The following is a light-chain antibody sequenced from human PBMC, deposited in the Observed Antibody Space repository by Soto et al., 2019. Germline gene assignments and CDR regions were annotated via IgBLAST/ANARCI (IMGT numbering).Light chain of an antibody. V-gene: IGLV2-8*01. CDR3: CSFAGSNNYV. J-gene: IGLJ1*01. Sequence: QSVLTQPPSASGSPGQSVTIYCTGTSSDAGGYNYVSWYQQHPGKAPKLMIYDVSKRPSGVPDRFSGSKSGNTASLTVSGLQAEDEADYYCCSFAGSNNYVFGTGTKVTVL. CDR1: SSDAGGYNY. CDR2: DVS.